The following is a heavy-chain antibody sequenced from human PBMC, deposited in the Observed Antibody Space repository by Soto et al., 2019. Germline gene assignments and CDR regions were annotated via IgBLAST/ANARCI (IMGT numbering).Heavy chain of an antibody. CDR1: GGSFSGYY. D-gene: IGHD2-2*01. CDR2: INHSEST. J-gene: IGHJ5*02. CDR3: ARNKPYCSSTSCYGDWFDP. Sequence: SETLSLTCAVYGGSFSGYYWSWIRQPPGKGLEWIGEINHSESTNYNPSIKSRITISVDTSKNQISLKLSSVAAADTAVYYCARNKPYCSSTSCYGDWFDPWGQGTLVTVSS. V-gene: IGHV4-34*01.